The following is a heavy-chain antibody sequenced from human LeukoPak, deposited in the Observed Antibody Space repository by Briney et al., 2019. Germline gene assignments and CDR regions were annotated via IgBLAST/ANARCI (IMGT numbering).Heavy chain of an antibody. D-gene: IGHD5-18*01. J-gene: IGHJ6*03. CDR1: GGSISSYY. CDR2: IYYSGST. V-gene: IGHV4-59*01. CDR3: AADGRGYSYGSYYYYMDV. Sequence: NPSQTLSLTCTVSGGSISSYYWSWIRQPPGKGLEWIGYIYYSGSTNYNPSLKSRVTISVDTSKNQFSLKLSSVTAADTAVYYCAADGRGYSYGSYYYYMDVWGKGTTVTVSS.